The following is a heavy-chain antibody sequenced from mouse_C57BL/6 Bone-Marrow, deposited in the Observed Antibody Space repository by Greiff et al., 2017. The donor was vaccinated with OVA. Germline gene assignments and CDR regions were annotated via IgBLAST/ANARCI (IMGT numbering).Heavy chain of an antibody. CDR2: ISDGGSYT. CDR1: GFTFSSYA. D-gene: IGHD2-4*01. V-gene: IGHV5-4*01. CDR3: ARDGYDYLY. J-gene: IGHJ2*01. Sequence: EVKLEESGGGLVKPGGSLKLSCAASGFTFSSYAMSWVRQTPEKRLEWVATISDGGSYTYYPDNVKGRFTISRDNAKNNLYLQMSHLKSEDTAMYYCARDGYDYLYWGQGTTLTVSS.